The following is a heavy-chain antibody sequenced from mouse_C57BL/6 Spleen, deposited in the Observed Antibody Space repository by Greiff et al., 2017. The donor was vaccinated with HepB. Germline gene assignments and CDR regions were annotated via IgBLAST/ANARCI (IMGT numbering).Heavy chain of an antibody. V-gene: IGHV5-4*01. Sequence: EVHLVESGGGLVKPGGSLKLSCAASGFTFSSYAMSWVRQTPEKRLEWVATISDGGSYTYYPDNVKGRFTISRDNAKNNLYLQMSHLKSEDTAMYYCAREGYSNYDAMDYWGQGTSVTVSS. J-gene: IGHJ4*01. CDR2: ISDGGSYT. CDR3: AREGYSNYDAMDY. D-gene: IGHD2-5*01. CDR1: GFTFSSYA.